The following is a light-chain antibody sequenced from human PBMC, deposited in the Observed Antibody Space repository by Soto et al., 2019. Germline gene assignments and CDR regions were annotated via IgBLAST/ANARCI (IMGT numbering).Light chain of an antibody. V-gene: IGLV2-14*01. CDR1: SSDVGGYNH. CDR2: DVS. J-gene: IGLJ2*01. Sequence: QSALTQPASVSGSPGQSITISCTGTSSDVGGYNHVSWYQQHPGKAPKLMIYDVSNRPSGVSNRFSGSKSGNTASLTISGLQAEDEADYYCSSYAGSSALAVFGGGTKLTVL. CDR3: SSYAGSSALAV.